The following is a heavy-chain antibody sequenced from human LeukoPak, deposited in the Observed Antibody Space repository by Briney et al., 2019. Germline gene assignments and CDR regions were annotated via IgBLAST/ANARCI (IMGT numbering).Heavy chain of an antibody. D-gene: IGHD3-22*01. V-gene: IGHV3-23*01. CDR2: LSVSGGST. J-gene: IGHJ5*02. CDR3: AKGPPHYYDSSGPNWFDP. Sequence: GGSLRLSCAAAGFTFSNCGMSWVRQAPGKGLEWVSGLSVSGGSTFYADSVKGRFTISRDNAKNSLYLQMNSLRAEDTALYYCAKGPPHYYDSSGPNWFDPWGQGTLVTVSS. CDR1: GFTFSNCG.